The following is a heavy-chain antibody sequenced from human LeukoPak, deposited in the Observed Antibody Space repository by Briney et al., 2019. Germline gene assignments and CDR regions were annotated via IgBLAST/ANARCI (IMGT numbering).Heavy chain of an antibody. CDR3: ARAVITYGGVIVYFDY. Sequence: GASVTVSFTSSGYTFTIYGISWVRQAPGQGLEWMGWISAYNGNTNYAQKLQGRVSMTTDTSTSKAYMELRSLRSDDTAVYYCARAVITYGGVIVYFDYWGQGTLVTVSS. V-gene: IGHV1-18*01. J-gene: IGHJ4*02. CDR2: ISAYNGNT. CDR1: GYTFTIYG. D-gene: IGHD3-16*02.